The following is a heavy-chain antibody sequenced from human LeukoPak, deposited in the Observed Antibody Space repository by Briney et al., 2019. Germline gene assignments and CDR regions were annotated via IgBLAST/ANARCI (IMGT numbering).Heavy chain of an antibody. CDR3: ARRRSSYSYYYYMDV. J-gene: IGHJ6*03. Sequence: GGSLRLSCAASGFTFGSYEMNWVRQAPGEGLEWVSYISNGGSTIYYADSVKGRFTISRDNAKNSLYLQMNSLRAEDTAVYYCARRRSSYSYYYYMDVWGKGTTVTISS. V-gene: IGHV3-48*03. CDR2: ISNGGSTI. CDR1: GFTFGSYE.